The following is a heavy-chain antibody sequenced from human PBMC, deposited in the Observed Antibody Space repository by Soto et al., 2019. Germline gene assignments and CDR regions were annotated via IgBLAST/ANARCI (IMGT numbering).Heavy chain of an antibody. CDR2: IYYSGST. CDR3: ARHVAARSDFDY. CDR1: GGSISSSSYY. J-gene: IGHJ4*02. Sequence: QLQLQESGPGLVKPSETLSLTCTVSGGSISSSSYYRGWIRQPPGKGLEWIGSIYYSGSTYYTPSLKSRVTISVDTSKNQFSLKLSSVTAADTAVYYCARHVAARSDFDYWGQGTLVTVSP. V-gene: IGHV4-39*01. D-gene: IGHD6-6*01.